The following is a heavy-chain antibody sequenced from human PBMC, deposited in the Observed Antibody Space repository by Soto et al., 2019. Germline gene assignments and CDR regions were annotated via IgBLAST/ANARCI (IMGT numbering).Heavy chain of an antibody. D-gene: IGHD2-15*01. Sequence: GGSLRLSCAASGFTVSSKYMNWVRQAPGKGLEWVSIIWSAGLTFYADSVRGRFTISRVISKNILFLQMNNLRAEDSAIYYCARELPPDLWGQGTLVTVSS. CDR3: ARELPPDL. J-gene: IGHJ5*02. CDR1: GFTVSSKY. CDR2: IWSAGLT. V-gene: IGHV3-53*01.